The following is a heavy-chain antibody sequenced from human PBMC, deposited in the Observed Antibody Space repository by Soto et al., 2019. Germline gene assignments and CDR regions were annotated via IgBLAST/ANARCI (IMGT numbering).Heavy chain of an antibody. V-gene: IGHV4-31*03. CDR2: IYYSGST. CDR3: ARGVLH. D-gene: IGHD3-16*01. Sequence: QVQLQESGPGLVKPSQTLSLTCTVSGGSISSGGYYWSWIRQHPGKGLEWIGSIYYSGSTYYNPSPXSXXTIAVDTSKNQVSLKLSSVTAADTAVYYCARGVLHWGQGTLVTVSS. J-gene: IGHJ4*02. CDR1: GGSISSGGYY.